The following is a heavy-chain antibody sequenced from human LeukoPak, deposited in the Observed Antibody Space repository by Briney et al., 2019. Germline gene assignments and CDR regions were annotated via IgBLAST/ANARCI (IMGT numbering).Heavy chain of an antibody. J-gene: IGHJ4*02. Sequence: PSGTLSLTCTVSGDAISGTNWWSWVRQPPGQGLEWIGDNYHNGNTNYNPSLKSRVSISVDKSKSQFSLKLRSVTAADTAVYYCARVGQLIWRPEEYFDYWGQGTLVTVSS. CDR3: ARVGQLIWRPEEYFDY. CDR1: GDAISGTNW. CDR2: NYHNGNT. D-gene: IGHD6-13*01. V-gene: IGHV4-4*02.